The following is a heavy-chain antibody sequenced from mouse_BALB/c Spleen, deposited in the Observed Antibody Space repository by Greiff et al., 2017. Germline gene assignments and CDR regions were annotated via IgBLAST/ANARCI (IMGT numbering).Heavy chain of an antibody. V-gene: IGHV10-1*02. CDR3: ARQDDYGSYAFDY. CDR1: GFTFTTYY. D-gene: IGHD1-1*01. CDR2: IRNKSNTYAT. Sequence: EVKLVESGGGLVQPKGSLKLSCAASGFTFTTYYMNWVRQSPGKGLEWVARIRNKSNTYATYYAESVKAMFTISRDDSNSMLYLQMNNVKTEDTAMYYCARQDDYGSYAFDYWGQGTTLTVSS. J-gene: IGHJ2*01.